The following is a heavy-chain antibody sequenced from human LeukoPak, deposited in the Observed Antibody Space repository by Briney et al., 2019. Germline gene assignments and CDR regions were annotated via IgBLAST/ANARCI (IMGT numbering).Heavy chain of an antibody. D-gene: IGHD3-22*01. CDR1: GGSISSYY. Sequence: PSETLSLTCTVSGGSISSYYWSWIRQPAGKGLEWIWRIYTSGSTNYNPSLKSRVTMSVDTSKNQFSLKLSSVTAADTAVYYCARVRSSGYSPNWFDPWGQGTLVTVSS. CDR2: IYTSGST. CDR3: ARVRSSGYSPNWFDP. J-gene: IGHJ5*02. V-gene: IGHV4-4*07.